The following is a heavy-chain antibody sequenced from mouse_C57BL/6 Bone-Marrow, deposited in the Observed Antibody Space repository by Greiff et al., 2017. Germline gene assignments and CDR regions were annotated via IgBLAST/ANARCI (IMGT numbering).Heavy chain of an antibody. CDR2: IWRGGST. V-gene: IGHV2-2*01. CDR1: GFSLTSYG. D-gene: IGHD3-2*02. CDR3: ARKRSGYPAWFAY. Sequence: VQLQQSGPGLVQPSQSLSITCTVSGFSLTSYGVHWVRQSPGKGLEWLGVIWRGGSTDYNAAFISRLSISKDNSKSQVFFKMNSLQADDTAIYYCARKRSGYPAWFAYWGQGTLVTVSA. J-gene: IGHJ3*01.